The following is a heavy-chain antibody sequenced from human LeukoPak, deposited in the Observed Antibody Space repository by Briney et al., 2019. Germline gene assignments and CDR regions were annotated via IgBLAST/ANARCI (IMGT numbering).Heavy chain of an antibody. D-gene: IGHD5-18*01. CDR1: GYALAGYF. CDR3: ARASGYSYADY. CDR2: INPNSGGT. V-gene: IGHV1-2*06. Sequence: ASVKVTCKASGYALAGYFIHWVRQAPGQGLEWMGRINPNSGGTDYGQKFQGRVTMTRDTSITAAYMELSRLRSDDTAVYYCARASGYSYADYWGQGTLVTVSS. J-gene: IGHJ4*02.